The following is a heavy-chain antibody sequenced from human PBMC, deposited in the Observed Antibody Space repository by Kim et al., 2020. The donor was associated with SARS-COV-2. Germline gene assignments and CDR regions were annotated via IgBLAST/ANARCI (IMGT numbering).Heavy chain of an antibody. D-gene: IGHD3-10*01. CDR1: EFTFSNYN. Sequence: GGSLRLSCAASEFTFSNYNMNWVRQAPGKGLEWVSYISTSSSTIYYADSVRGRFTISRDNAKNSLYLQMNSLRAEDTAVYYCSRDLTPNSRGRITMVRGVITGMDVWGRGTTVTASS. CDR2: ISTSSSTI. V-gene: IGHV3-48*01. CDR3: SRDLTPNSRGRITMVRGVITGMDV. J-gene: IGHJ6*02.